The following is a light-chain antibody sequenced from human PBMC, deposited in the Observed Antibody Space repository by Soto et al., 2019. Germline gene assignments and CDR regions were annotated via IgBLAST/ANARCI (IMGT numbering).Light chain of an antibody. V-gene: IGLV2-14*01. CDR1: SSDVGSYNY. CDR2: DVS. CDR3: SSYTSSSTLV. Sequence: QSALTQPASVSGSPGQSITISCTGTSSDVGSYNYVSWYQQHPGKAPKLMIYDVSNRPSGVSNRFSVSKSGNTASLTISGLQAEDEADYYCSSYTSSSTLVFGGGTKVTVL. J-gene: IGLJ2*01.